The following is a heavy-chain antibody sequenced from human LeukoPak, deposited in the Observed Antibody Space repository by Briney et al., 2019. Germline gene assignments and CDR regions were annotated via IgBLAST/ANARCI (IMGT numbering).Heavy chain of an antibody. V-gene: IGHV4-34*01. J-gene: IGHJ1*01. Sequence: SETLSLTCAVYGGSFSGYCWSWIRQPPGKGLEWIGEINHSGSTNYNPSLKSRVTISVDTSKNQFSLKLSSVTAADTAVYYCARGNTSIKYFQHWGQGTLVTVSS. CDR3: ARGNTSIKYFQH. D-gene: IGHD5-18*01. CDR1: GGSFSGYC. CDR2: INHSGST.